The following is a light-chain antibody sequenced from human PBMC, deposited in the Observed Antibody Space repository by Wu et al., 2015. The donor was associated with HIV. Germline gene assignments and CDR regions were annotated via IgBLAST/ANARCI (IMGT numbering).Light chain of an antibody. J-gene: IGKJ2*03. CDR1: QAIRNS. Sequence: DIQMTQSPSSLSASVGDRVTITCRASQAIRNSVAWLQQRPGQAPKLLLYAASTLESGVPSRFSGTGYGTDFTLTISGLQPEDFAIYYCQQHSSIPFSFGQGTRLDIK. CDR2: AAS. CDR3: QQHSSIPFS. V-gene: IGKV1-NL1*01.